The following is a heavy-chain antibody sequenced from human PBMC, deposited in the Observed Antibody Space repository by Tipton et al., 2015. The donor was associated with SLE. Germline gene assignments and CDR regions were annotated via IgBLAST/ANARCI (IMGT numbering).Heavy chain of an antibody. CDR3: ARDRGGWEYYYGMDV. J-gene: IGHJ6*02. V-gene: IGHV1-18*01. D-gene: IGHD1-26*01. CDR1: GYTFTSYA. Sequence: QVQLVQSGAEVKKPGASVKVSCKASGYTFTSYAISWVRQAPGQGLEWMGWISAYNGNTNYAQKLQGRVTMTTDTSTSTAFMELRSLRSDDTAVYFCARDRGGWEYYYGMDVWGQGTTVTVSS. CDR2: ISAYNGNT.